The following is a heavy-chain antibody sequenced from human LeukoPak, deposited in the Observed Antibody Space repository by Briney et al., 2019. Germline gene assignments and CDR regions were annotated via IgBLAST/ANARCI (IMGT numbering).Heavy chain of an antibody. CDR1: GFPFSSYW. Sequence: GGSLRLSCVASGFPFSSYWMTWVRQAPGKGLEWVANIKQDGSKKSYVDSVKGRFTISRDNAKNSLYLQMNSLRDEDTAVYYCARQYDYDNKGPDCWGQGTLVTVSS. CDR2: IKQDGSKK. CDR3: ARQYDYDNKGPDC. D-gene: IGHD4-17*01. V-gene: IGHV3-7*01. J-gene: IGHJ4*02.